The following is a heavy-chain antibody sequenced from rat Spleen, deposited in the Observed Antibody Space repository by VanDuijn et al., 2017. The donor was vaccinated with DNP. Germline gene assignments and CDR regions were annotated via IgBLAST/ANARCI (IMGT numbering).Heavy chain of an antibody. CDR2: ISFDGSRT. CDR1: GFTFSEYN. CDR3: ARPDY. Sequence: EVQLVESGGGLVQPGRSLKLSCADSGFTFSEYNMAWVRQAPKKGLEWVATISFDGSRTNYRDTVKGRFTISRDNAKSNLYLQMDSLSCADTATYYGARPDYWGQGVLVTVSS. V-gene: IGHV5-7*01. J-gene: IGHJ2*01.